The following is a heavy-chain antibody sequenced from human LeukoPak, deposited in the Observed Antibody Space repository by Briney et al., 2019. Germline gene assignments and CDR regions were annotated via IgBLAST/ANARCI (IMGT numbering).Heavy chain of an antibody. CDR1: GYTFTSYA. Sequence: GASVKVSCKASGYTFTSYAMNWVRQAPGQGLEWMGWINPNTGNPTYAQAFTGRFVFSLDTSVSTAYLQISSLKAEDTAVYYCARVVGCGGDCYSGISDYWGQGTLVTVSS. D-gene: IGHD2-21*02. CDR2: INPNTGNP. V-gene: IGHV7-4-1*02. CDR3: ARVVGCGGDCYSGISDY. J-gene: IGHJ4*02.